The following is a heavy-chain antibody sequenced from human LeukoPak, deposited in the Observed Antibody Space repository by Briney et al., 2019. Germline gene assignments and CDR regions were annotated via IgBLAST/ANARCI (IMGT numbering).Heavy chain of an antibody. CDR1: GGTFSSYA. J-gene: IGHJ3*02. Sequence: SVKVSCKASGGTFSSYAISWVRQAPGQGLEWMGGIIPIFGTANYAQKFQGRVTITADKSTSTAYMELSSLRSEDTAVYYCARTRKAKRDAFDIWGQGTMVTVSS. V-gene: IGHV1-69*06. CDR2: IIPIFGTA. CDR3: ARTRKAKRDAFDI.